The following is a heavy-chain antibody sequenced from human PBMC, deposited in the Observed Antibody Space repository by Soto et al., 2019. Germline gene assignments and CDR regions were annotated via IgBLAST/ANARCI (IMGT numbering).Heavy chain of an antibody. CDR1: GDTFGRNA. D-gene: IGHD2-21*01. Sequence: QVQLVQSWAEVKRPGSSVRVSCKASGDTFGRNAIHWVRQAPGQGLEWMGGIIPMFPTTNYAQKFKGRLTIYADESTGTAYIEMTSLTSEDTAVYYCTKDGDSADYGYWGQGTLVTVSS. V-gene: IGHV1-69*01. J-gene: IGHJ4*02. CDR3: TKDGDSADYGY. CDR2: IIPMFPTT.